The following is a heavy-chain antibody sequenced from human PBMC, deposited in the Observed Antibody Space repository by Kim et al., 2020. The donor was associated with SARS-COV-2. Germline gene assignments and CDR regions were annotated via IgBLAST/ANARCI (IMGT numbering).Heavy chain of an antibody. Sequence: ASVKVSCKASGYTFTSYAMHWVRQAPGQRLEWMGWINAGNGNTKYSQKFQGRVTITRDTSASTAYMELSSLRSEDTAVYYCAREGWFGELSYYYGMDVWGQGTTVTVSS. CDR1: GYTFTSYA. V-gene: IGHV1-3*01. D-gene: IGHD3-10*01. CDR3: AREGWFGELSYYYGMDV. CDR2: INAGNGNT. J-gene: IGHJ6*02.